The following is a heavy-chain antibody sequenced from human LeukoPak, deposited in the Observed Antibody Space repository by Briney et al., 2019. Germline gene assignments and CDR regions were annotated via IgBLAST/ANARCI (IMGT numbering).Heavy chain of an antibody. CDR2: VTESDDET. J-gene: IGHJ4*02. Sequence: GGSLRLSCAASGFTFSNTALTWVRQAPGRGLEWVSTVTESDDETYYADSVKGRFTISRDYSKSTLLLQMNSLRVEDTAIYFCAKGPRLHSGYHPDYWGQGTLVTVSS. V-gene: IGHV3-23*01. D-gene: IGHD3-22*01. CDR1: GFTFSNTA. CDR3: AKGPRLHSGYHPDY.